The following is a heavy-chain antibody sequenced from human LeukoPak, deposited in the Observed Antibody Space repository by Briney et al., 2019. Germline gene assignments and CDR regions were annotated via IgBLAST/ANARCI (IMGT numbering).Heavy chain of an antibody. J-gene: IGHJ4*02. CDR3: AKGYGDFRGLDY. CDR1: GFTFSTSG. V-gene: IGHV3-30*18. D-gene: IGHD4-17*01. CDR2: ISQDGRGK. Sequence: PGMSLRLSCAASGFTFSTSGMHWVRQAPGKGLEWVVVISQDGRGKHYADSVKGRFTISRDNSKTTLYLQMDNLRSEDTAVYYCAKGYGDFRGLDYWRQGTLVTVSS.